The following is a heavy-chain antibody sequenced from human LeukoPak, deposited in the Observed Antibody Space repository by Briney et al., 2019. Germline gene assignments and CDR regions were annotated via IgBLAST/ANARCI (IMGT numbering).Heavy chain of an antibody. D-gene: IGHD6-13*01. Sequence: ASVKVSCKASGYTFTGYYMQWVRQAPGQGLEWMGWINPNSGGTNYAQKFQGRVTMTRDTSISTAYMELSRLRSDDTAVYYCARASIAAAGSFRRGWFDPWGQGTLVTVSS. J-gene: IGHJ5*02. V-gene: IGHV1-2*02. CDR3: ARASIAAAGSFRRGWFDP. CDR1: GYTFTGYY. CDR2: INPNSGGT.